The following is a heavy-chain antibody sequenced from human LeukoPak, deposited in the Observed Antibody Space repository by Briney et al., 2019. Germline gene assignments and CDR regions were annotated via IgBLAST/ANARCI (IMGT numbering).Heavy chain of an antibody. D-gene: IGHD3-22*01. J-gene: IGHJ4*02. V-gene: IGHV4-39*07. Sequence: PSETLSLTCTVSGGSISSSSYYWGWIRQPPGKGLEWIGEINHSGSTNYNPSLKSRVTISVDTSKNQFSLKLSSVTAADTAVYYCAVYDSGHYWGQGTLVTVSS. CDR1: GGSISSSSYY. CDR2: INHSGST. CDR3: AVYDSGHY.